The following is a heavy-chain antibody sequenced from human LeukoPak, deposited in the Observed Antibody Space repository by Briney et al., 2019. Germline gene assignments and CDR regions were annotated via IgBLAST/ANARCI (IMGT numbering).Heavy chain of an antibody. CDR3: ARLSSTLYYSMDV. CDR1: GGSISSYY. J-gene: IGHJ6*02. D-gene: IGHD6-6*01. V-gene: IGHV4-59*08. Sequence: SETLSLTCAVSGGSISSYYWTWIRQPPGKGLESVGYIQNSAIYRAKIKSSPSLQSRVSLSIDTSKNQVSLTVNSVTAADTAVYYCARLSSTLYYSMDVWGPRTAVTVSS. CDR2: IQNSAIYRAKI.